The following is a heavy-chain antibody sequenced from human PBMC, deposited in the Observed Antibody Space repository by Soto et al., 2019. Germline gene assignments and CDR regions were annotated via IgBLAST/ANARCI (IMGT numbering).Heavy chain of an antibody. D-gene: IGHD2-21*01. CDR3: AKDTVGGGYYYYGMDV. Sequence: GGSLRLSCAASGFTFSSYGMHWVRQAPGKGLEWVAVISYDGSNKYYADSVKGRFTISRDNSKNTLYLQMNCLRAEDTAVYYCAKDTVGGGYYYYGMDVWGQGTTVTVSS. J-gene: IGHJ6*02. CDR2: ISYDGSNK. V-gene: IGHV3-30*18. CDR1: GFTFSSYG.